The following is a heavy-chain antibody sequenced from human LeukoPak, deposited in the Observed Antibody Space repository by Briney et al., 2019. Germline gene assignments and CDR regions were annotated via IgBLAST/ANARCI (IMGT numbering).Heavy chain of an antibody. V-gene: IGHV3-74*01. CDR1: GFTFGTFW. D-gene: IGHD1-14*01. CDR3: ARGGLEPVDY. Sequence: GGSLRLSCAASGFTFGTFWMHWVRQVPGKGLVWVSRINPEETTTNYADAVKGRFTISRDNAKNTLYLQMNSLRAEDTAVYYCARGGLEPVDYWGQGTLVTVSS. J-gene: IGHJ4*02. CDR2: INPEETTT.